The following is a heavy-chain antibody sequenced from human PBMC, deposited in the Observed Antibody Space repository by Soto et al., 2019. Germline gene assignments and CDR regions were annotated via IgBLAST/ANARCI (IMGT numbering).Heavy chain of an antibody. Sequence: QVQLVQSGAEVKKPGSSVKVSCKASGGTFSSYAISWVRQAPGQGPEWMGGIIPIFGTTNYAQKFQGRVTITADETTSTGYMELSSLRSKDTAVYYCARGIREATRHDPLYGMDVWGQGTTVTVSS. CDR3: ARGIREATRHDPLYGMDV. CDR1: GGTFSSYA. D-gene: IGHD3-3*02. CDR2: IIPIFGTT. V-gene: IGHV1-69*01. J-gene: IGHJ6*02.